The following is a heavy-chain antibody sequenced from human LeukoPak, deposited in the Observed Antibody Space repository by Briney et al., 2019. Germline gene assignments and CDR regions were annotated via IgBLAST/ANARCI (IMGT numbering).Heavy chain of an antibody. J-gene: IGHJ4*02. D-gene: IGHD2-21*02. Sequence: GASVKVSCKASGYIFTDYYMHWVRQAPGQGLEWMGGIIPIFGTANYAQKFQGRVTITADESTSTAYMELSSLRSEDTAVYYCARAANCGGDCYLFFGYPFDYWGQGTLVTVPS. CDR2: IIPIFGTA. V-gene: IGHV1-69*13. CDR3: ARAANCGGDCYLFFGYPFDY. CDR1: GYIFTDYY.